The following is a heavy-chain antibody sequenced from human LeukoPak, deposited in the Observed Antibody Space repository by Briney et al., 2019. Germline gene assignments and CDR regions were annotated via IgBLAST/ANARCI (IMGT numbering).Heavy chain of an antibody. D-gene: IGHD2-15*01. CDR3: ARAGWCGGRCYGDY. V-gene: IGHV4-38-2*02. Sequence: SETLSLTCTVSGYSISSGYYWGWIRQPPGKGLEWIGNIYHSGNTYCNPSLESRVTISVDTSKNQFSLKLSSVTAADTAVYYFARAGWCGGRCYGDYWGQGTLVTVSS. CDR1: GYSISSGYY. CDR2: IYHSGNT. J-gene: IGHJ4*02.